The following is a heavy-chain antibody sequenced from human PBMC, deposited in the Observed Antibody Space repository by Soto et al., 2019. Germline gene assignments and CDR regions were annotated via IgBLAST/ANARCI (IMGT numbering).Heavy chain of an antibody. CDR2: ISAYNGNT. CDR1: GYTFTSCG. CDR3: ARGYCSGGSCYAYYYYYMDV. D-gene: IGHD2-15*01. Sequence: ASVKVSFKASGYTFTSCGISWVRQAPGQGLEWMGWISAYNGNTNYAQKLQGRVTMTTDTSTSTAYMELRSLRSDDTAVYYCARGYCSGGSCYAYYYYYMDVWGKGTTVTVSS. J-gene: IGHJ6*03. V-gene: IGHV1-18*01.